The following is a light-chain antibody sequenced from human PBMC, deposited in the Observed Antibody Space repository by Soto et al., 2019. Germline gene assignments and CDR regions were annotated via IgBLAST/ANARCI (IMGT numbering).Light chain of an antibody. Sequence: DIVLTQSPGTLSLSPGERATLSCRASQSVSSSYLAWYQQKPGQAPRLIIYGASSRSTGIPDRFSGSGSATDFTLIISRLEPEDFAVYYCQQYGSTPHTFGPGTKVDIK. CDR2: GAS. V-gene: IGKV3-20*01. J-gene: IGKJ3*01. CDR3: QQYGSTPHT. CDR1: QSVSSSY.